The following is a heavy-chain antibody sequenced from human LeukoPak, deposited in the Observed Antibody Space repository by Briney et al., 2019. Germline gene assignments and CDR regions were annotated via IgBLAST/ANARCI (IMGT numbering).Heavy chain of an antibody. Sequence: LVKVSCKASGGTFSSYAISWVRQAPGQGLEWMGGIIPIFGTANYAQKFQGRVTMTEDTSTDTAYMELSSLRSEDTAVYYCATDLYYYDSSGYYSDYWGQETLVTVSS. CDR1: GGTFSSYA. CDR2: IIPIFGTA. D-gene: IGHD3-22*01. V-gene: IGHV1-69*06. CDR3: ATDLYYYDSSGYYSDY. J-gene: IGHJ4*02.